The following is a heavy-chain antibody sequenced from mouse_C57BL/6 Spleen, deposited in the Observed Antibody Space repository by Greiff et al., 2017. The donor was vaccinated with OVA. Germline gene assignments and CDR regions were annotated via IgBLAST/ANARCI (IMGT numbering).Heavy chain of an antibody. CDR1: GYSITSGYY. J-gene: IGHJ2*01. D-gene: IGHD1-1*01. V-gene: IGHV3-6*01. CDR2: ISYDGSN. Sequence: VQLKESGPGLVKPSQSLSLTCSVTGYSITSGYYWNWIRQFPGNKLEWMGYISYDGSNNYNPSLKNRISITRDTSKNQFFLKLNSVTTEDTATYYCARGWDGSSYYYDYWGQGTTLTVSS. CDR3: ARGWDGSSYYYDY.